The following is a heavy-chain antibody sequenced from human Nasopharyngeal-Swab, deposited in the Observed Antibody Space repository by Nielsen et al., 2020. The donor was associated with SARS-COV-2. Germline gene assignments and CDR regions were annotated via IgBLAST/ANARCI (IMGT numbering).Heavy chain of an antibody. Sequence: SETLPLTCTVSGGSVSSGSYYWSWIRQPPGKGLEWIGYIYYSGSTNYNPSLKSRVTISVDTSKNQFSLKLSSVTAADTAVYYCARAWRITIFGVVNHFDYWGQGTLVTVSS. CDR1: GGSVSSGSYY. J-gene: IGHJ4*02. V-gene: IGHV4-61*01. CDR3: ARAWRITIFGVVNHFDY. CDR2: IYYSGST. D-gene: IGHD3-3*01.